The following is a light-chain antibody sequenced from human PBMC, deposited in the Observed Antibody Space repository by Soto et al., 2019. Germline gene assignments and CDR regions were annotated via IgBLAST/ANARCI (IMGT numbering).Light chain of an antibody. J-gene: IGKJ2*01. V-gene: IGKV1-39*01. CDR3: PQSDSTPYT. CDR2: DAS. Sequence: DIQMTQSPSSLSASVGDRVTITCRASQTISTYLNWYQQKPGKAPRLLIYDASSLLSGVPSRFSGSGSGTDFTLTIASLQPADFSTYYCPQSDSTPYTFGQGTKVEI. CDR1: QTISTY.